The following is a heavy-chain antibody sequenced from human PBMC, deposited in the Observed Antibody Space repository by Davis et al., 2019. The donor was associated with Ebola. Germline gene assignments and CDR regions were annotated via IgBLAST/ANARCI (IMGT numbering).Heavy chain of an antibody. V-gene: IGHV3-30*02. J-gene: IGHJ3*02. CDR3: TRDVLGSGSSEVAFDI. CDR2: IRYDGSNK. D-gene: IGHD6-6*01. Sequence: GESLKISCAASAFTFSSYGMHWVRQAPGKGLEWVTFIRYDGSNKFYADSVKGRFTISRDNSKNTVYLQMNSLRPEDTAVYYCTRDVLGSGSSEVAFDIWGQGTRVTVSS. CDR1: AFTFSSYG.